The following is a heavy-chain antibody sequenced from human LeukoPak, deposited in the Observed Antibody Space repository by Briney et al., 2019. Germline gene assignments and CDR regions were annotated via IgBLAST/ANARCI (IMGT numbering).Heavy chain of an antibody. Sequence: GGSLRLSCAASGFTVSSNYMSWVRQAPGKGLEWVSVIYSGGSTYYADSVKGRFTISRDNSKNTLYLQMNSLRAEDTAVYYCASLRDDYPFDYWGQGTLVTVSS. CDR2: IYSGGST. V-gene: IGHV3-53*01. CDR1: GFTVSSNY. J-gene: IGHJ4*02. CDR3: ASLRDDYPFDY. D-gene: IGHD4/OR15-4a*01.